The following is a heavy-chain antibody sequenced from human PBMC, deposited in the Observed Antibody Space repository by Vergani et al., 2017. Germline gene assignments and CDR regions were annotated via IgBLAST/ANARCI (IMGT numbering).Heavy chain of an antibody. V-gene: IGHV3-53*02. J-gene: IGHJ6*03. Sequence: EVQLVETGGGLIQPGGSLRLSCAASGFTFSSNYMSWVRQAPGKGLEWVSVIDSGGSTYYADSVKGRFTISRDNSKNTLYLQMNSLRAEDTAVYYCARAPGRELNRYYYYYMDVWGKGTTVTVSS. D-gene: IGHD1-26*01. CDR2: IDSGGST. CDR1: GFTFSSNY. CDR3: ARAPGRELNRYYYYYMDV.